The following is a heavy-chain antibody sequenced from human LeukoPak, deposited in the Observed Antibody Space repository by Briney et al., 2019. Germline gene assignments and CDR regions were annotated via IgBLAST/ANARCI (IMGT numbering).Heavy chain of an antibody. D-gene: IGHD6-13*01. Sequence: GGSLRLSCAASGFTFSSYEMNWVRQAPGKGLEWVSYISSSGSTIYYADSVKGRFTISRDNAKNSLYLQMNSLRAEDTAVYYCARDRGAGTNDYWGQGTLVTVSS. CDR3: ARDRGAGTNDY. CDR1: GFTFSSYE. J-gene: IGHJ4*02. CDR2: ISSSGSTI. V-gene: IGHV3-48*03.